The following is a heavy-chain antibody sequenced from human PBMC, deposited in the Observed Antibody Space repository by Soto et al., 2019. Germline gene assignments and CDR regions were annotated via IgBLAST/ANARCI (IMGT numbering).Heavy chain of an antibody. CDR1: GYSFTSYW. CDR3: ARQPIDYGDSSDYYYYGMDV. V-gene: IGHV5-10-1*01. Sequence: GESLKISCKGSGYSFTSYWISWVRQMPGKGLEWMGRIDPSDSYTNYSPSFQGHVTISADKSISTAYLQWSSLKASDTAMYYCARQPIDYGDSSDYYYYGMDVWGQGTTVTVSS. D-gene: IGHD4-17*01. J-gene: IGHJ6*02. CDR2: IDPSDSYT.